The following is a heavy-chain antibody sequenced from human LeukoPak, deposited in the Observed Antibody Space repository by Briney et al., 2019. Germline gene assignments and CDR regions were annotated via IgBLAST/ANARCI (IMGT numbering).Heavy chain of an antibody. Sequence: ASVTVSCTASGYTFTSYYMHWVRQAPGQGLEWVGIINPSGGSTSYAQKFQGRVTMTRDTSTSTVYMELSSLRSEDTAVYYCARGNDFWSGYSEFDPWGQGTLVTVSS. J-gene: IGHJ5*02. V-gene: IGHV1-46*01. CDR3: ARGNDFWSGYSEFDP. D-gene: IGHD3-3*01. CDR1: GYTFTSYY. CDR2: INPSGGST.